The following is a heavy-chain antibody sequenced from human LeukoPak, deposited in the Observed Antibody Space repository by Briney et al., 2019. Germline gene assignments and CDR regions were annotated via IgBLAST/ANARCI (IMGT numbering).Heavy chain of an antibody. CDR3: ARGMNLYGDYGDY. CDR1: GFTFSSYS. CDR2: ISSSSSYI. J-gene: IGHJ4*02. D-gene: IGHD4-17*01. Sequence: NPGGSLRLSCAASGFTFSSYSMNWVRQAPGKGLEWVSSISSSSSYIYYADSVKGRFTISRDNAKNSLYLQMNSLRAEDTAVYYCARGMNLYGDYGDYWGQGTLVTVSS. V-gene: IGHV3-21*01.